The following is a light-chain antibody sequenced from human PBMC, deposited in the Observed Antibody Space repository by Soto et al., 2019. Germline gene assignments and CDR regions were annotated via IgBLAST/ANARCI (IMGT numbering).Light chain of an antibody. CDR1: ENIDTF. CDR2: GAS. Sequence: DIQMTQSPSSLSASVGDRVSITCRASENIDTFLNWYLQKPGTAPRLLIYGASSLQNGVPSRFSGSGSGTDFTLTISSLQPEDFAIYFCQHSHPYSVSFGPGTKVEMK. V-gene: IGKV1-39*01. CDR3: QHSHPYSVS. J-gene: IGKJ3*01.